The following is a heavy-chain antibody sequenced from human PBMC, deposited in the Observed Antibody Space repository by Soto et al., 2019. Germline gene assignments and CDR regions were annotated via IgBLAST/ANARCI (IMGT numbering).Heavy chain of an antibody. J-gene: IGHJ6*02. V-gene: IGHV3-21*01. Sequence: GGSLRLSCAASGLTFSSYSMNWVRQAPGKRLEWVSSISSRSSGIYYADSVKGRFTISRDNAKKSLYLQMTSLRAEDTAVYYCAREVVTMVRGVIITGYYGMDVWGQGTTVTVSS. CDR3: AREVVTMVRGVIITGYYGMDV. CDR2: ISSRSSGI. D-gene: IGHD3-10*01. CDR1: GLTFSSYS.